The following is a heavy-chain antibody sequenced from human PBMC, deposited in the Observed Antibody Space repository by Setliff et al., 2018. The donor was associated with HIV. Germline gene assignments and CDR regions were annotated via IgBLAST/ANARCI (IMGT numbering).Heavy chain of an antibody. V-gene: IGHV1-69*05. D-gene: IGHD5-12*01. CDR3: ARTPRDAYNYEGAFDV. J-gene: IGHJ3*01. Sequence: ASVKVSCKASGYTFTNYGISWVRQAPGQGLEWMGGIIPIFKSADYAQKFQGRVTITTDESTSTAYMDLSSLKSEDTAIYYCARTPRDAYNYEGAFDVWGQGTLVTVSS. CDR1: GYTFTNYG. CDR2: IIPIFKSA.